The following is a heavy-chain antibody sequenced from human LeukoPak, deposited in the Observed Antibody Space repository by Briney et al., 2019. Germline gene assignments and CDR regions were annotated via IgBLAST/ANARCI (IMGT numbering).Heavy chain of an antibody. CDR1: GGSFSGYS. CDR3: ARRSGSSYGGDFDY. CDR2: INHSGST. J-gene: IGHJ4*02. V-gene: IGHV4-34*01. Sequence: LSETLSLTCAVYGGSFSGYSWSWIRQPPGKGLGWIGEINHSGSTNYNPSLKSRVTISLNTSKNQFSLKLSSVTAADTAVYYCARRSGSSYGGDFDYWGQGTLVTVSS. D-gene: IGHD5-18*01.